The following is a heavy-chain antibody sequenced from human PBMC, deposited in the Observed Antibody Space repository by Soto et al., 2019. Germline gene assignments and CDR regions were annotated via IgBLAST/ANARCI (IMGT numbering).Heavy chain of an antibody. CDR3: AMSLRFLEFKSNPYNWFDT. D-gene: IGHD3-3*01. J-gene: IGHJ5*02. CDR1: GGTFSSYA. CDR2: IIPIFGTA. Sequence: ASVKVSCKASGGTFSSYAISWVRQAPGQGLEWMGGIIPIFGTANYAQKFQGRVTITADESTSTAYMELSSLRSEDTAVYYCAMSLRFLEFKSNPYNWFDTWGQGTLVTVSS. V-gene: IGHV1-69*13.